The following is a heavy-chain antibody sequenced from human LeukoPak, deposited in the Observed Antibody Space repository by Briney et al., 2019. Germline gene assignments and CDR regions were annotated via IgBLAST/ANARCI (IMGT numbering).Heavy chain of an antibody. CDR3: ARERVGYDTSGRGPRFDS. V-gene: IGHV4-4*07. D-gene: IGHD3-22*01. CDR1: GTSVNNYY. J-gene: IGHJ4*02. Sequence: SETLSLTCIVSGTSVNNYYWSWIRQPAGKGLEWIGRIYSSGSTNYNLSLTSRVSISVDKSKNQVSLKLESVTAADTAVYYCARERVGYDTSGRGPRFDSWGQGTLVTVSS. CDR2: IYSSGST.